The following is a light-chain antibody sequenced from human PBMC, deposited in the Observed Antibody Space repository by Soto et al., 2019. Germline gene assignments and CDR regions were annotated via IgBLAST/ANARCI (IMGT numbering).Light chain of an antibody. V-gene: IGKV1-27*01. J-gene: IGKJ1*01. Sequence: DIQMTQSPSSLSASVGDTVTITCRASQGIFNYLAWYQHKPGKVPKLLIHTASTLQSGVPSRFSGSGSGTDFTLTISSLQPEDVATDYCQKYNSAPWTFGQGTKVEIK. CDR3: QKYNSAPWT. CDR2: TAS. CDR1: QGIFNY.